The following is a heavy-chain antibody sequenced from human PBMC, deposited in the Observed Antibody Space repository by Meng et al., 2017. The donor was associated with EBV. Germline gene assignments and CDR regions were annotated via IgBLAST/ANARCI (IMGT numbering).Heavy chain of an antibody. CDR3: ASESGRGYTPDY. V-gene: IGHV1-69*01. J-gene: IGHJ4*02. D-gene: IGHD3-10*01. CDR1: GGPFRYYA. Sequence: QVHLVQSAAEVKKPGSSVKVSCKTSGGPFRYYASSWVRQAPGQGLEWLGGFLPRLGAPNYAQKFHGRVKITADESTSTHYMDLSSLRSEDTAIYYCASESGRGYTPDYWGQGTLVTVSS. CDR2: FLPRLGAP.